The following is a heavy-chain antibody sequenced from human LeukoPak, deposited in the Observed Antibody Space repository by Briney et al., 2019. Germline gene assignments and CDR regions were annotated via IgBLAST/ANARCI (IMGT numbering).Heavy chain of an antibody. CDR3: ARYDSSSWSRIMDV. J-gene: IGHJ6*02. D-gene: IGHD6-13*01. V-gene: IGHV3-30*04. CDR1: GFTFSSYA. Sequence: GGSLRLSCAASGFTFSSYAMHWVRQAPGKGLEWVAVISYDGSNKYYADSVKGRFTISRDNSKNTLYLQMNGLRAEDTAVYYCARYDSSSWSRIMDVWGQGTTVTVSS. CDR2: ISYDGSNK.